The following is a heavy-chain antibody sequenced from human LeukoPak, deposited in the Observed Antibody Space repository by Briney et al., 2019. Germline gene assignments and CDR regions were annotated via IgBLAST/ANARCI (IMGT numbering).Heavy chain of an antibody. CDR3: AREQVSVASTSFYYYYGMDV. V-gene: IGHV3-23*01. CDR2: ISGSGGST. Sequence: GSLRPSCALSGFTFSSYAMSWGRQAPGNGLEWVSAISGSGGSTDCADSVTGRFTISRDNSKNTLYLQMNSLRAVDTAVYYCAREQVSVASTSFYYYYGMDVWGQGTTVTVSS. CDR1: GFTFSSYA. J-gene: IGHJ6*02. D-gene: IGHD6-19*01.